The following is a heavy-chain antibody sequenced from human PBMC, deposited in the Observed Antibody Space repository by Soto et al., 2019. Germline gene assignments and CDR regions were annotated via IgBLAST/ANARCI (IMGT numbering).Heavy chain of an antibody. V-gene: IGHV3-49*05. J-gene: IGHJ4*02. CDR2: IRSKAYGGTT. CDR1: GFTFGGYA. Sequence: EVQLVESGGGLVKPGRSLRLSCTASGFTFGGYAMRWFRQAPGKGLEWVGFIRSKAYGGTTEYAASVKGIFTISRDDSKSIAYLQMNNLKTEDTAVYYCTRGPFLGYCSGGSCYPDYWGQGTLVTVSS. D-gene: IGHD2-15*01. CDR3: TRGPFLGYCSGGSCYPDY.